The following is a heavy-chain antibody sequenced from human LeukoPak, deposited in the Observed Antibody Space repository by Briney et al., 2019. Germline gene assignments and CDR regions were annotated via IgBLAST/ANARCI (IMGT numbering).Heavy chain of an antibody. D-gene: IGHD3-22*01. J-gene: IGHJ5*02. CDR2: IYSGGST. CDR3: ARGRYYYDSSGYYGPWFDP. V-gene: IGHV3-66*01. CDR1: GFTVSSNY. Sequence: GGSLRLSCAASGFTVSSNYMSWVRQAPGKGLEWVSVIYSGGSTYYADSVKGRFTISRDNSKNTLYLQMNSLRAEDTAVYYCARGRYYYDSSGYYGPWFDPWGQGTLVTVSS.